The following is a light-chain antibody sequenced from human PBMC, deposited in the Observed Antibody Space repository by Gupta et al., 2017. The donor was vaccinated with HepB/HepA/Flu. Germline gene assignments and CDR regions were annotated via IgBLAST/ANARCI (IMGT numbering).Light chain of an antibody. CDR2: DAS. V-gene: IGKV3-11*02. CDR1: QCVSSY. Sequence: EIVLTQSPATLSLSRGEGATLSCRASQCVSSYLAWYQQKPGHAPSLLIYDASNGATGIPARFSGSGSRGDCTLTISSIMPEQFAVYDCQQRRKWDQSSFGQGTKLEIK. CDR3: QQRRKWDQSS. J-gene: IGKJ2*04.